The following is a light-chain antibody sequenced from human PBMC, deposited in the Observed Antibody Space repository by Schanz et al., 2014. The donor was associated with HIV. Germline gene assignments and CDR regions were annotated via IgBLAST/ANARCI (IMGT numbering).Light chain of an antibody. CDR1: QSVRSD. Sequence: EIVMTQSPTTLSVSPGERATLSCRASQSVRSDLAWYQQKPGQAPRLLIYDAFNRATGIPARFSGSGSGTDFTLTISSLEPEDFAVYYCQQRSNWPLFTFGPGTKVDIK. CDR3: QQRSNWPLFT. CDR2: DAF. V-gene: IGKV3-11*01. J-gene: IGKJ3*01.